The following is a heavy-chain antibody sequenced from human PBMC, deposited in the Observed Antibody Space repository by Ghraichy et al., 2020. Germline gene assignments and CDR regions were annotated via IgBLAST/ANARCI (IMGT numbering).Heavy chain of an antibody. CDR1: GGTFSSYA. CDR3: AQFGFWSGYTLVEDY. V-gene: IGHV1-69*13. Sequence: SVKVSCKASGGTFSSYAISWVRQAPGQGLEWMGGIIPIFGTANYAQKFQGRVTITADESTSTAYMELSSLRSEDTAVYYCAQFGFWSGYTLVEDYWGQGTLVTVSS. CDR2: IIPIFGTA. J-gene: IGHJ4*02. D-gene: IGHD3-3*01.